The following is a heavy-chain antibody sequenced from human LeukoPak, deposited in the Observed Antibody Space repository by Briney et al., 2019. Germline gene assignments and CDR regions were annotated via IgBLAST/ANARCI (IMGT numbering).Heavy chain of an antibody. D-gene: IGHD1-26*01. CDR1: GGSISSHY. J-gene: IGHJ4*02. V-gene: IGHV4-59*11. Sequence: SETLSLTCTVSGGSISSHYWSWIRRPPGKGLEWIGYIYYSGSTNYNPSLKSRVTISVDTSKNQFSLKLSSVTAADTAVYYCARNDVVGATLHFDYWGQGTLVTVSS. CDR2: IYYSGST. CDR3: ARNDVVGATLHFDY.